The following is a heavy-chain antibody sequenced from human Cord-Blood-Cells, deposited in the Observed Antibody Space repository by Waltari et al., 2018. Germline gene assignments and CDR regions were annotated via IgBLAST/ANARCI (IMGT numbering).Heavy chain of an antibody. CDR3: ARGVGARGGDAFDI. CDR2: TNPNSGNT. Sequence: QVQLVQSGAEVKKPGASVKVSCKASGYTFTSYDINWVGQATGQVLEWLGWTNPNSGNTGYAQKFQGRVTMTRNTSISTAYMELSSLRSEDTAVYYCARGVGARGGDAFDIWGQGTMVTVSS. V-gene: IGHV1-8*01. D-gene: IGHD1-26*01. J-gene: IGHJ3*02. CDR1: GYTFTSYD.